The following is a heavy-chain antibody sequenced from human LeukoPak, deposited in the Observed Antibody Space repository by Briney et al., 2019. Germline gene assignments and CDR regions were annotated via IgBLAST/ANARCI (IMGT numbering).Heavy chain of an antibody. J-gene: IGHJ4*02. V-gene: IGHV3-30*02. CDR3: AKDPRYSNYVFDY. D-gene: IGHD4-11*01. Sequence: GGSLRLSCAASGFTFSSYGMHWVRQAPGKGLEWVAFIRYDGSNKYYADSVKGRFTISRDNSKNTLYLQMNSLRAEDTAVYYCAKDPRYSNYVFDYWGQGTLVTVSS. CDR2: IRYDGSNK. CDR1: GFTFSSYG.